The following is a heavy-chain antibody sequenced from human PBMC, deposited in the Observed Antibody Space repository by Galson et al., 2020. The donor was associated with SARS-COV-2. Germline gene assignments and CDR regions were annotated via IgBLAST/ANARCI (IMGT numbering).Heavy chain of an antibody. J-gene: IGHJ6*03. CDR1: GFTFSDYY. D-gene: IGHD3-16*01. Sequence: GGSLRLSCAASGFTFSDYYMSWVRQAPGKGLEWVSNISTGGTTISYADSVKGRFTISRDNAKNSLYLQMKSLRAEDTAVYYCVRIMGYSVWGSYVAYSMDVWGRGTTVTNSS. CDR3: VRIMGYSVWGSYVAYSMDV. V-gene: IGHV3-11*04. CDR2: ISTGGTTI.